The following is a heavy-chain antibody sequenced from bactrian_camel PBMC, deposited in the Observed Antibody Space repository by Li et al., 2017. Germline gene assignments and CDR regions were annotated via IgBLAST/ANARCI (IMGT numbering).Heavy chain of an antibody. CDR1: GKVDFGHC. V-gene: IGHV3S53*01. D-gene: IGHD6*01. CDR3: ATTDGVNTVYNY. Sequence: HVQLVESGGGSAQAGGSLRLACQWSGKVDFGHCMAWFRQSPGKAREAVATTSSGGWIGYTDSVQGRFTLSKDMAKSTLYLQMKSLKSEDTALYYCATTDGVNTVYNYWGQGTQVTVS. J-gene: IGHJ4*01. CDR2: TSSGGWI.